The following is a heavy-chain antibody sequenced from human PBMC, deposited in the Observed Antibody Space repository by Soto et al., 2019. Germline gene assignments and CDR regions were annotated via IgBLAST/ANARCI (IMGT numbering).Heavy chain of an antibody. CDR1: GGSFSGYY. CDR2: IYHSGST. V-gene: IGHV4-34*01. CDR3: ARVTPRWFDP. J-gene: IGHJ5*02. D-gene: IGHD3-16*01. Sequence: SETLSLTCAVYGGSFSGYYWSWIRQPPEKGLEWIGDIYHSGSTNYNPSLKSRVTISVDTSKNQFSLKLSSVTAADTAVYYCARVTPRWFDPWGQGTLVTVSS.